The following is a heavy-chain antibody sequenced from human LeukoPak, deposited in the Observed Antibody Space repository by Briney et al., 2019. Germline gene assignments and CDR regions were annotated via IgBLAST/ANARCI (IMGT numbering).Heavy chain of an antibody. Sequence: SVKVSCKASGGTFSSYAISWVRQAPGQGLEWMGGIIPIFGTANYAQKFQGRVTITTDESTSTAYMELSSLRSEATAVYYCARESGQLGQFDYWGQGTLVTVSS. CDR2: IIPIFGTA. CDR1: GGTFSSYA. CDR3: ARESGQLGQFDY. J-gene: IGHJ4*02. V-gene: IGHV1-69*05. D-gene: IGHD6-13*01.